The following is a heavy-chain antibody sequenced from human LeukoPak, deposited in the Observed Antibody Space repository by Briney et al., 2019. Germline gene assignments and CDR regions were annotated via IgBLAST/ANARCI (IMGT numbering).Heavy chain of an antibody. Sequence: SETLSLTCTVSGGSISSSSYSWGWIRQPPGKGLEWIGSIYYSGSTYYNPSLKSRVTISVDTSKNQFSLKLSSVTAADTAVYYCASYNWNYETFDYWGQGTLVTVSS. CDR2: IYYSGST. CDR3: ASYNWNYETFDY. CDR1: GGSISSSSYS. J-gene: IGHJ4*02. D-gene: IGHD1-7*01. V-gene: IGHV4-39*01.